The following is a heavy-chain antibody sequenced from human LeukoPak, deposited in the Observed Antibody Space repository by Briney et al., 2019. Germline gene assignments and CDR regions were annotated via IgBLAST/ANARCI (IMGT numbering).Heavy chain of an antibody. CDR1: GFTFSSHG. Sequence: GGSLRLSCAASGFTFSSHGIHWVRQAPGKGLEWVALIYYDGSNKYYADSVKGRFTISRDNTKNTLYLQMNSLRAEDTAVYYCARDPGYYGSGDYYYYYGMDVWGQGTTVTVSS. CDR3: ARDPGYYGSGDYYYYYGMDV. V-gene: IGHV3-30*02. D-gene: IGHD3-10*01. J-gene: IGHJ6*02. CDR2: IYYDGSNK.